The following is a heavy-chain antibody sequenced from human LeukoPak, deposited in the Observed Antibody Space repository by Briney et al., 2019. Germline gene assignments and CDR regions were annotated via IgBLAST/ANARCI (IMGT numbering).Heavy chain of an antibody. Sequence: GGSLRLSCAASGFTFSSYAMSWVRQAPGKGLEWVSAISGSGGSTYYADSVRGRFTISRDNSKNTLYLQMNSLRAEDTAVYYCAKVSGYSSSWYGSYFDYWGQGTLVTVSS. CDR2: ISGSGGST. CDR3: AKVSGYSSSWYGSYFDY. V-gene: IGHV3-23*01. CDR1: GFTFSSYA. D-gene: IGHD6-13*01. J-gene: IGHJ4*02.